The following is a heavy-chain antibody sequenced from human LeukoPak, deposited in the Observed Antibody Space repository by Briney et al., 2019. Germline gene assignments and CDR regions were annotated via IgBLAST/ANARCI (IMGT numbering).Heavy chain of an antibody. D-gene: IGHD3-16*01. CDR3: ARYDASAFDY. J-gene: IGHJ4*02. CDR2: ISSSGRTI. CDR1: GFTFSSYW. Sequence: PGGSLRLSCAASGFTFSSYWMSWVRQAPGKGLEWVSYISSSGRTIYYADSVKGRFTISRDNAKNSLYLQMNSLRAEDTGVYYCARYDASAFDYWGQGTLVTVSS. V-gene: IGHV3-48*03.